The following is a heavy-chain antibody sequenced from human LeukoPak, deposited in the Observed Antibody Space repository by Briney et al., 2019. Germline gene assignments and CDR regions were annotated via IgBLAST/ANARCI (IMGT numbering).Heavy chain of an antibody. Sequence: GGSLRLSCAASGLTVRSNYMSWVRQAPGKGLEWVSVIYSGGRTYYADAVKGRFTMSRDNSKNTVYLQMNSLTAEDTAVYYCARDFETGGYYYCGMDVWGQGTTVTVSS. V-gene: IGHV3-53*01. CDR2: IYSGGRT. CDR1: GLTVRSNY. J-gene: IGHJ6*02. CDR3: ARDFETGGYYYCGMDV. D-gene: IGHD3-10*01.